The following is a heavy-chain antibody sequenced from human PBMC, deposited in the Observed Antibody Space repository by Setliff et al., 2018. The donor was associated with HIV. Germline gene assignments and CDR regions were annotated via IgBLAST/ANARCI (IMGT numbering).Heavy chain of an antibody. V-gene: IGHV4-39*07. CDR3: SRAIVAVTAIDHYYYGMDV. D-gene: IGHD2-21*02. J-gene: IGHJ6*02. Sequence: SETLSLTCAVSGGSVSSPSYYWGWIRQPPGKGLEWIGEVYHTGSTNLNPSLKSRVTISIDKAKNQISLRLTSVTAADTAVYYCSRAIVAVTAIDHYYYGMDVWGQGTTVTVSS. CDR1: GGSVSSPSYY. CDR2: VYHTGST.